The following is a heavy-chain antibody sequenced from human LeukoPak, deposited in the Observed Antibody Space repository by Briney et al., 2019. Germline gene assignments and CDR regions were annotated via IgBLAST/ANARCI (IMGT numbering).Heavy chain of an antibody. D-gene: IGHD4-17*01. CDR1: GYTFTGYY. CDR2: INPNSGGT. Sequence: ASVKVSCKASGYTFTGYYMHWVRQAPGQGLEWMGWINPNSGGTNYAQKFQGRVTMTRDTSTSTVYMELSSLRSEDTAVYYCARAWVSDYGDPGDYWGQGTLVTVSS. V-gene: IGHV1-2*02. J-gene: IGHJ4*02. CDR3: ARAWVSDYGDPGDY.